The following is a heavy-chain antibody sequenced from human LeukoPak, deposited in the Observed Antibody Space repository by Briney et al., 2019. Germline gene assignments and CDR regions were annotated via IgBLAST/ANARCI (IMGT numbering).Heavy chain of an antibody. D-gene: IGHD3-10*01. CDR3: ARLWGYYYGSGSYYKGYYYYYMDV. CDR1: GGSISSSNW. CDR2: IYHSGST. Sequence: RPSGTLSLTCAVSGGSISSSNWWSWVRQPPGKGLEWIGEIYHSGSTNYNPSLKSRVTVSVDKSKNQFSLKLSSVTAADTAVYYCARLWGYYYGSGSYYKGYYYYYMDVWGKGTTVTVSS. J-gene: IGHJ6*03. V-gene: IGHV4-4*02.